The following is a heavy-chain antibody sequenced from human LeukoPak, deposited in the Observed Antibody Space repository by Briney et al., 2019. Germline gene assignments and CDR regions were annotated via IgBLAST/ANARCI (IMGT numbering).Heavy chain of an antibody. V-gene: IGHV1-3*01. CDR3: ARGDIVATISIGYFDY. D-gene: IGHD5-12*01. CDR1: KYTLTDHD. Sequence: ASVKVSCKASKYTLTDHDIHWVRQAPGQRLEWMGWINAGNGNTKYSQKFQGRVTITRDTSASTAYMELSSLRSEDTAVYYCARGDIVATISIGYFDYWGQGTLVTVSP. J-gene: IGHJ4*02. CDR2: INAGNGNT.